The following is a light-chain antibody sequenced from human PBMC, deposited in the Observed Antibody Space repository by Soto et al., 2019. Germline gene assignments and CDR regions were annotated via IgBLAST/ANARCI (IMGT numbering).Light chain of an antibody. CDR1: QRVSNNY. J-gene: IGKJ1*01. Sequence: EIVLTQSPGTLSLSPGERATLSCTASQRVSNNYVAWYQQIPGQPPRVLIKGASTGVLGIPDRFSGSGSGTDFPLDIPRLEPADFAVDCCQQYGASPCTFGQGTKVELK. V-gene: IGKV3-20*01. CDR3: QQYGASPCT. CDR2: GAS.